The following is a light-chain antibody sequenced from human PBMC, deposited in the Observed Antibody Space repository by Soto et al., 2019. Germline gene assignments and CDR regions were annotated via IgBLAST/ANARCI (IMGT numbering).Light chain of an antibody. J-gene: IGKJ5*01. CDR3: QHEISSLTP. Sequence: EIVLTQSPGTLSLSPGERATLSCRASQSVSSSYLAWYQQKPGQAPRLLIYGASSRATGIPDRFSGSGSGTDFTLTISRLEPEDFVIYYGQHEISSLTPFGPGTRLE. CDR1: QSVSSSY. CDR2: GAS. V-gene: IGKV3-20*01.